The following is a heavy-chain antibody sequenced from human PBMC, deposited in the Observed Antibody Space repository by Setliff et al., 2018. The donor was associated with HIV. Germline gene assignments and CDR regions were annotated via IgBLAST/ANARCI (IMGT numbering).Heavy chain of an antibody. V-gene: IGHV1-8*01. CDR2: MNPSSGNT. J-gene: IGHJ3*02. CDR3: ATLDQDFHSSAFDTFDI. D-gene: IGHD3-22*01. Sequence: ASVKVSCKASGYTFTSYDINWVRQATGQGPEWMGWMNPSSGNTGYAQKFQGRLTMTSNTSISTAYMELSSLRSEDTAVYYCATLDQDFHSSAFDTFDIWGQGTMVTVSS. CDR1: GYTFTSYD.